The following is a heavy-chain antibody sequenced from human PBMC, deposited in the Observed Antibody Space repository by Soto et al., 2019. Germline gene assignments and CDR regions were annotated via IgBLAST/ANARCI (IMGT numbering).Heavy chain of an antibody. CDR3: ARLHSTSHVDY. CDR2: ISASGGGT. D-gene: IGHD2-21*01. J-gene: IGHJ4*02. V-gene: IGHV3-23*01. CDR1: GFSFSTYA. Sequence: GGSLRLSCVASGFSFSTYAMTWVRQAPGKGLEWVSAISASGGGTYYAGSVKGRFTMSRDNSKNTLYLQMNSLRAEDSALYYCARLHSTSHVDYWGQGTLVTVSS.